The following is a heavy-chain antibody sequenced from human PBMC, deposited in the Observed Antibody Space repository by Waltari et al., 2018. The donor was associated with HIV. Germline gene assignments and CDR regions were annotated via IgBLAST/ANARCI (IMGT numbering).Heavy chain of an antibody. CDR1: GFSFSTYA. CDR2: ISYDGSNK. D-gene: IGHD2-2*01. CDR3: AKVKKYQALSVFPDYYYGMDV. J-gene: IGHJ6*02. Sequence: QVQLVESGGGVVQPGRSLRLPCAASGFSFSTYAMPWVRQAPGKGLEWVAVISYDGSNKYYGDSVKGRFTISRDDSKNTLSLQMNSLRAEDTAVYYCAKVKKYQALSVFPDYYYGMDVWGQGTTVTVSS. V-gene: IGHV3-30*18.